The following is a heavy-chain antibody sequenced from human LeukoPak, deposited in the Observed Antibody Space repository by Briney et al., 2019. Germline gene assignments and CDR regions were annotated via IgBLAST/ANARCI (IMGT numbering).Heavy chain of an antibody. CDR3: ARGGWLQYLSYDY. J-gene: IGHJ4*02. Sequence: SETLSLTCAVSGGSISGYYWSWIRQPPGKGLEWIGYIYYSGSTNYNPSLKSRVTISVDTSKNQFSLRLNSVTAADTAVYYCARGGWLQYLSYDYWGQGTLVTVSS. D-gene: IGHD4-11*01. CDR1: GGSISGYY. CDR2: IYYSGST. V-gene: IGHV4-59*01.